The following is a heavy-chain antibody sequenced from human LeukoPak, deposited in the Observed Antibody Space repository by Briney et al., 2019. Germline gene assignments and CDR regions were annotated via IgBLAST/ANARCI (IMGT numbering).Heavy chain of an antibody. D-gene: IGHD3-22*01. J-gene: IGHJ4*02. CDR2: IYYSGST. CDR3: ARDLEGEGGYGFDY. CDR1: GGSISSYY. Sequence: PSETLSLTCTVSGGSISSYYWSWIRQPPGKGLEWIGYIYYSGSTNYNPSLKSRVTISVDTSKNQFSLKLSSVTAADTAVYYCARDLEGEGGYGFDYWGQGTLVTVSS. V-gene: IGHV4-59*01.